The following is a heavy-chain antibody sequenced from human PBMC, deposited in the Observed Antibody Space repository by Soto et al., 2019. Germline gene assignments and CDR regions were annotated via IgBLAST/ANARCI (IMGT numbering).Heavy chain of an antibody. Sequence: QVQLVQSGAEVKKPGSSVKVSCKASGGTFSSYAISWVRQAPGQGLEWMGGIIPIFGTANYAQKFQGRVTITADEYTSTAYMELSSLRSEDTAVYYCARQSTIFGVVIYYYGMDVWGQGTTVTVSS. J-gene: IGHJ6*02. D-gene: IGHD3-3*01. CDR2: IIPIFGTA. V-gene: IGHV1-69*01. CDR3: ARQSTIFGVVIYYYGMDV. CDR1: GGTFSSYA.